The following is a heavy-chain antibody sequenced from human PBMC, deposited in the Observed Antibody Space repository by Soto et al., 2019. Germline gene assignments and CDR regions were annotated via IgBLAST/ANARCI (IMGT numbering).Heavy chain of an antibody. CDR1: GYTFTGYY. CDR2: INPNSGGT. Sequence: APVKVSCKASGYTFTGYYMHWVRQAPGQGLEWMGWINPNSGGTNYAQKFQGWVTMTRDTSISTAYMELSRLRSDDTAVYYCARGRFDYSTALVYCGQGTLVTVSS. J-gene: IGHJ4*02. D-gene: IGHD4-4*01. CDR3: ARGRFDYSTALVY. V-gene: IGHV1-2*04.